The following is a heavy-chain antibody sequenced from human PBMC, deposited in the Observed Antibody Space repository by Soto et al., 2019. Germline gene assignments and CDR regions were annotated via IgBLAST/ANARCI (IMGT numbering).Heavy chain of an antibody. D-gene: IGHD6-13*01. CDR1: GFTFSDHY. V-gene: IGHV3-72*01. Sequence: EVLLVESGGGLVQPGGSLRLSCAASGFTFSDHYMDWVRQAPGKGLEWIGRIRNKGISYTTEYAASVKGRFTISRDDSQNSLYLQMNSLKTEDTAVYYCAKDLGFYSSTWHYFDYWGQGTLVTVSS. CDR3: AKDLGFYSSTWHYFDY. J-gene: IGHJ4*02. CDR2: IRNKGISYTT.